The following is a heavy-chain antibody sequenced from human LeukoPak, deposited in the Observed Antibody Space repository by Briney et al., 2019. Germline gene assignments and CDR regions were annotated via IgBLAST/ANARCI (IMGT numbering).Heavy chain of an antibody. CDR3: AKAVAATHYYYYYYMDV. D-gene: IGHD2-15*01. Sequence: PGGSLRLSCAASGFTFSSYAMSWVRQAPGKGLEWVSAISGSGGSTYYADSVKGRFTISRDNSKNTLYLQMNSLRAEDTAVYYCAKAVAATHYYYYYYMDVWGKGTTVTVSS. V-gene: IGHV3-23*01. J-gene: IGHJ6*03. CDR2: ISGSGGST. CDR1: GFTFSSYA.